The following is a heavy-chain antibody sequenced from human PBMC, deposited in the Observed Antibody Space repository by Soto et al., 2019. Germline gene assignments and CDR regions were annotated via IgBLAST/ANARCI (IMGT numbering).Heavy chain of an antibody. CDR3: TTLYCSGGCCSSP. V-gene: IGHV3-15*01. CDR1: GFTFSNAW. Sequence: EVQLVESGGGLVKPGGSLRLSCAASGFTFSNAWMSWVRQAPGKGLEWVGRIKSKTDGGTTDYTAPVKGRFTISRDDSKNTLYLQMNSLKTEDTAVYYCTTLYCSGGCCSSPWGQGTLVTVSS. CDR2: IKSKTDGGTT. D-gene: IGHD2-15*01. J-gene: IGHJ5*02.